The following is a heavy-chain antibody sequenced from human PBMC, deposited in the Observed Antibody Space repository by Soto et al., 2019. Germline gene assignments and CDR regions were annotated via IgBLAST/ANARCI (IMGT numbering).Heavy chain of an antibody. CDR1: GGSISSYY. J-gene: IGHJ6*03. Sequence: PSETLSLTCPVSGGSISSYYWSWIRQPPGKGLEWIGYIYYSGSTNYNPSLKSRVTISVDTSKNQFSLKLSSVTAADTAVYYCTHRQERYDILTGNYYYYMDVWGKGTTVTVSS. V-gene: IGHV4-59*01. CDR2: IYYSGST. CDR3: THRQERYDILTGNYYYYMDV. D-gene: IGHD3-9*01.